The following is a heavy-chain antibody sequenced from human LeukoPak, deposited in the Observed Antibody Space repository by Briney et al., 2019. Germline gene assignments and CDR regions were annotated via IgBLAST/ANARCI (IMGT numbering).Heavy chain of an antibody. CDR3: ARVAPLNVYTMVQDFDY. D-gene: IGHD3-10*01. Sequence: ASVKVSCKASGYTFTGYYMHWVRQAPGQGLEWMGWINPNSGGTNYAQKLQGRVTMTTDTSTSTAYMELRSLRSDDTAVYYCARVAPLNVYTMVQDFDYWGQGTLVTVSS. CDR1: GYTFTGYY. J-gene: IGHJ4*02. CDR2: INPNSGGT. V-gene: IGHV1-2*02.